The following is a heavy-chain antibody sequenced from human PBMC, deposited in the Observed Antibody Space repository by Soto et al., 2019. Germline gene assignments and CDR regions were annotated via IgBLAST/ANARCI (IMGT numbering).Heavy chain of an antibody. J-gene: IGHJ4*02. CDR1: GGSISSSNW. CDR2: IYHSGST. Sequence: SETLSLTCAVSGGSISSSNWWSWVRQPPGKGLEWIGEIYHSGSTNYNPSLKSRVTIPVDKSKNQFSLKLSSVTAADTAVYYCARGSIAAAGPSDYWGQGTLVTVSS. V-gene: IGHV4-4*02. CDR3: ARGSIAAAGPSDY. D-gene: IGHD6-13*01.